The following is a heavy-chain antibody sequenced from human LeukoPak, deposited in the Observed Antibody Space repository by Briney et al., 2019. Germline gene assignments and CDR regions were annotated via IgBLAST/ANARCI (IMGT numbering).Heavy chain of an antibody. J-gene: IGHJ4*02. CDR1: GFTFDDYG. CDR2: INWNGGST. V-gene: IGHV3-20*04. Sequence: GGSLRLSCAASGFTFDDYGMSWVRQAPGKGLEGVSGINWNGGSTVYADSVKGRFTISRDNAKNSLYLQMNSLRAEDTALYYCASSFCSSTSCALNYFDYWGQGTLVTVSS. D-gene: IGHD2-2*01. CDR3: ASSFCSSTSCALNYFDY.